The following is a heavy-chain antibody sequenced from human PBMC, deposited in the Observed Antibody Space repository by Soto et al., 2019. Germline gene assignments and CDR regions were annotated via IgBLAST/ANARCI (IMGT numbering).Heavy chain of an antibody. Sequence: QVQLQESGPGLVKPSETLSLSCTVSGDPISRYHWSWIRQTPGKGLEWIGYVHNSGSTSYNPSLKSRVTISIDTSRKQFSLRLRSVTAADTAVYYCTGDRNIRVWYKYWGQGTLVTVSS. CDR2: VHNSGST. D-gene: IGHD6-19*01. CDR3: TGDRNIRVWYKY. J-gene: IGHJ4*02. V-gene: IGHV4-59*01. CDR1: GDPISRYH.